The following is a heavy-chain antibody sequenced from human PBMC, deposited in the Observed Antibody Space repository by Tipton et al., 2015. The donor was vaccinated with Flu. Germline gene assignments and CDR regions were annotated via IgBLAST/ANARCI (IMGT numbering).Heavy chain of an antibody. Sequence: TLSLTCTVSGGSISSYYWSWIRQPAGKGLEWIGRIYTSGSTNYNPSLKSRVTMSVDTSKNQFSLKLSSVTAADTAVYYCARVSYDFWSGYFYYYYMDVWGKGTTVTVSS. V-gene: IGHV4-4*07. CDR1: GGSISSYY. J-gene: IGHJ6*03. CDR2: IYTSGST. D-gene: IGHD3-3*01. CDR3: ARVSYDFWSGYFYYYYMDV.